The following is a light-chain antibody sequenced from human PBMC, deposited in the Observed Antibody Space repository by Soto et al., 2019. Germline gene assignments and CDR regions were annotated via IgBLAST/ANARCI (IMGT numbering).Light chain of an antibody. J-gene: IGKJ5*01. Sequence: EIVVTQPPATLSLSPGERATLSCRTSQSVSSYFAWYQQKPGRAPRLLIYDASSRATGIPARFIGSGSGTDFTLTISSLEPEDFAVYYCQQRSNWPITFGQGTRLEIK. CDR2: DAS. CDR1: QSVSSY. V-gene: IGKV3-11*01. CDR3: QQRSNWPIT.